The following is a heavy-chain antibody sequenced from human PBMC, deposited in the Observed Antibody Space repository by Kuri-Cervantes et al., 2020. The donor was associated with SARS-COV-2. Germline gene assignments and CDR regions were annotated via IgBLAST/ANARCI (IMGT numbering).Heavy chain of an antibody. D-gene: IGHD2-2*01. CDR3: AKEGHCRSFSFTPYYYYYYGMDV. CDR1: GFTFNSYA. Sequence: GGSLRLSCAASGFTFNSYAMHWVRQAPGKGLEWVAVIWYDGSNKYYADSVKGRFTISRDNSKNTLYLQMNSLRAEDTAVYYCAKEGHCRSFSFTPYYYYYYGMDVWGQGTTVTVSS. CDR2: IWYDGSNK. J-gene: IGHJ6*02. V-gene: IGHV3-33*06.